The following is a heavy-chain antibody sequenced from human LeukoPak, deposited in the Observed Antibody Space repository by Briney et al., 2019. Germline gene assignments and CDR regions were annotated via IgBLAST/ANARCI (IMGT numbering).Heavy chain of an antibody. V-gene: IGHV1-18*01. CDR1: GYTFTSYG. Sequence: ASVKVSCKASGYTFTSYGISWVRQAPGQGPEWMGWISAYNGNTNYAQKLQGRVTMTTDTSTSTAYMELRSLRSDDTAVYYCAREGSTYYYGSGSYYRFDYWGQGTLVTVSS. J-gene: IGHJ4*02. CDR3: AREGSTYYYGSGSYYRFDY. D-gene: IGHD3-10*01. CDR2: ISAYNGNT.